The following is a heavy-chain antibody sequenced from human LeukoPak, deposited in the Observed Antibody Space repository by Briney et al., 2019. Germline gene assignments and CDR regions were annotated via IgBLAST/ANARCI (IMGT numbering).Heavy chain of an antibody. CDR3: ARDSYGLDYYYYMDV. Sequence: ASVKVSCKASGYTFTSYYMHWVRQAPGQGLEWMGIINPSGGSTSYAQKFQGRVTITTDESTSTAYMELSSLRSEDTAVYYCARDSYGLDYYYYMDVWGKGTTVTVSS. CDR2: INPSGGST. D-gene: IGHD5-18*01. V-gene: IGHV1-46*01. J-gene: IGHJ6*03. CDR1: GYTFTSYY.